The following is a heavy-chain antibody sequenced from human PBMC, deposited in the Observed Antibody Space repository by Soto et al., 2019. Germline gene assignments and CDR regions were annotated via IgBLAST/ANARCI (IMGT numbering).Heavy chain of an antibody. D-gene: IGHD3-3*01. CDR2: MNPNSGNT. J-gene: IGHJ6*02. V-gene: IGHV1-8*01. CDR1: GYTFTSYD. CDR3: ARAEITIFGVVVWGYYYGMDV. Sequence: GASVKVSCKASGYTFTSYDINWVRQATGQGLEWMGWMNPNSGNTGYAQKFQGRVTMTRNTSISTAYMELSSLRSEDTAVCYCARAEITIFGVVVWGYYYGMDVWGQGTTVTVSS.